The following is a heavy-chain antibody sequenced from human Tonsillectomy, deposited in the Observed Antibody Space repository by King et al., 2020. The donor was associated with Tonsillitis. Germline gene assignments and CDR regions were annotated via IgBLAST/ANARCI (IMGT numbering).Heavy chain of an antibody. CDR3: ARKRVRLEELSYIDY. V-gene: IGHV4-31*03. Sequence: QLQESGPGLVKPSQTLSLTCTVSGGSISSGGYFWNWIRQRPGKGLEWIGYIYYSGTTSYNPSLKSRVTISVDTSKTQFSLRLSSVTAADTALYYCARKRVRLEELSYIDYWGQGTLVTVSS. D-gene: IGHD3-16*02. CDR2: IYYSGTT. CDR1: GGSISSGGYF. J-gene: IGHJ4*02.